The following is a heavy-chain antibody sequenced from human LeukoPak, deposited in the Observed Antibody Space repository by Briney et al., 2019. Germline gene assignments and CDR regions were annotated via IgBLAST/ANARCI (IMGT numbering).Heavy chain of an antibody. Sequence: GGSLRLSCAASGFTFKSFWMSWVRQAPGKGLEWVANINQDGRETYYVDSVRARFSISRDNAENSLYLQMSSLRVEDTAFYYCHIPKTTRFDFWGRGTLVTVSS. CDR3: HIPKTTRFDF. V-gene: IGHV3-7*01. CDR1: GFTFKSFW. CDR2: INQDGRET. J-gene: IGHJ4*02. D-gene: IGHD4-11*01.